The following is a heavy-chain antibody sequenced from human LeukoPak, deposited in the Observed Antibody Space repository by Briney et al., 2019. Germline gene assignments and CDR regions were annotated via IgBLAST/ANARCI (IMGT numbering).Heavy chain of an antibody. V-gene: IGHV1-8*01. Sequence: ASVKVSCEASGYTFITYDISWVRQATGQGLEWMGWMNPNSGNTGYAQKFQGRVTMTRNTSISTAYMELSSLRSEDTAVYYCARGSGESPDVNWFDPWGQGTLVTVSS. CDR3: ARGSGESPDVNWFDP. CDR1: GYTFITYD. CDR2: MNPNSGNT. J-gene: IGHJ5*02. D-gene: IGHD1-14*01.